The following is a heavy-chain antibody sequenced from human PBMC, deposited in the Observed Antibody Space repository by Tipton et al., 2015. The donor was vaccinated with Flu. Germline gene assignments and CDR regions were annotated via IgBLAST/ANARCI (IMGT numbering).Heavy chain of an antibody. J-gene: IGHJ4*02. CDR1: GGSISRGHYY. Sequence: LRLSCTVSGGSISRGHYYWSWIRQPAGKGLEWIGQIYVSGTTYYNPSLMSRVTISLDTSKSQFSLKLSSVTAADTAVYYCARHTGDSVRGVIDYWGQGTLVTVSS. D-gene: IGHD3-10*02. V-gene: IGHV4-61*09. CDR2: IYVSGTT. CDR3: ARHTGDSVRGVIDY.